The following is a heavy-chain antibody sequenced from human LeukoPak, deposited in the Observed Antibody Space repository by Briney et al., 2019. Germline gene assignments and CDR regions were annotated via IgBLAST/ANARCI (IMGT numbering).Heavy chain of an antibody. D-gene: IGHD2-15*01. Sequence: GGSLRLSCAASGFTFSSYWMSWVRQAPGKGLECVANIKQDGSEKYYVDSVKGRFTISRDNAKNSLYLQMNSLRAEDTAVYYCARAQKAVVVVAATDDAFDIWGQGTMVTVSS. J-gene: IGHJ3*02. CDR2: IKQDGSEK. V-gene: IGHV3-7*01. CDR1: GFTFSSYW. CDR3: ARAQKAVVVVAATDDAFDI.